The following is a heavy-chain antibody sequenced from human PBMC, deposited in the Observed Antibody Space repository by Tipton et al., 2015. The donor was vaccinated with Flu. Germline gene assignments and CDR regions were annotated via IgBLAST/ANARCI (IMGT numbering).Heavy chain of an antibody. Sequence: TLSLTCAVSGYSISSGYYWGWIRQPPGKGLEWIGSIYHSGSTNYNPSLKSRVTISVDTSKNQFSLKLSSVTAADTAVYYCARRGYIWFGNYYYYYMDVWGKGTTVTVSS. CDR2: IYHSGST. CDR1: GYSISSGYY. J-gene: IGHJ6*03. CDR3: ARRGYIWFGNYYYYYMDV. D-gene: IGHD3-10*01. V-gene: IGHV4-38-2*01.